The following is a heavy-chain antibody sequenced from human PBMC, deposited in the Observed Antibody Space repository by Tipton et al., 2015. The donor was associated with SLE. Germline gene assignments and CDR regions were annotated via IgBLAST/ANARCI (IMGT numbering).Heavy chain of an antibody. J-gene: IGHJ4*02. D-gene: IGHD1-26*01. CDR1: GFTVSSNY. Sequence: GSLRLSCAVSGFTVSSNYVSWVRQAPGRGLEWVSVFYSDTTTYYADPVKGRFIVSRDDSEHTVYLQMNSLRDDDTAMYYCARWEFAFHDWGQGSLVTVSS. V-gene: IGHV3-66*01. CDR3: ARWEFAFHD. CDR2: FYSDTTT.